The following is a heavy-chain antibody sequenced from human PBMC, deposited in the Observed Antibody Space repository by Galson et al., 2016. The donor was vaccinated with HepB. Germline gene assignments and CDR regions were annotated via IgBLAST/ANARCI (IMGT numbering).Heavy chain of an antibody. D-gene: IGHD6-19*01. CDR3: ARTVAGTGGSCDY. V-gene: IGHV1-18*01. Sequence: SVKVSCKASGYTFTSYGISWVRQAPGQGLEWMGWISAYNGNTHSAQKVQGRVTMTTDTPTSTAYMELRSLRSDDTAVYYCARTVAGTGGSCDYWGQGTLVTVSS. CDR2: ISAYNGNT. J-gene: IGHJ4*02. CDR1: GYTFTSYG.